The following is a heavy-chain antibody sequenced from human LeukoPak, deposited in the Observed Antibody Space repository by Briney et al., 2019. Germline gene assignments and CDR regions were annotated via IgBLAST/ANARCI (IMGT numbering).Heavy chain of an antibody. Sequence: PGGSLRLSCAASGFTFSSYAMSWVRQAPGKGLEWVANINQDGSEKYYVDSVKGRFTISRDNAKNSLYLQMSSLRAEDTALYSCASRSSVAASGPGWGQGTLVTVSS. V-gene: IGHV3-7*01. CDR1: GFTFSSYA. D-gene: IGHD2-15*01. J-gene: IGHJ4*02. CDR2: INQDGSEK. CDR3: ASRSSVAASGPG.